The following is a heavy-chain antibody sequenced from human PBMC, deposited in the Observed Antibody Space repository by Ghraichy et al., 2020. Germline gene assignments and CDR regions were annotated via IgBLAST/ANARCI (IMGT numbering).Heavy chain of an antibody. D-gene: IGHD5-12*01. V-gene: IGHV3-48*01. CDR1: GFTFSSYS. CDR3: ARGLPYSGYDWDFDY. Sequence: GGSLRLSCAASGFTFSSYSMNWVRQAPGKGLEWVSYISSSSSTIYYADSVKGRFTISRDNAKNSLYLQMNSLRAEDTAVYYCARGLPYSGYDWDFDYWGQGTLVTVSS. J-gene: IGHJ4*02. CDR2: ISSSSSTI.